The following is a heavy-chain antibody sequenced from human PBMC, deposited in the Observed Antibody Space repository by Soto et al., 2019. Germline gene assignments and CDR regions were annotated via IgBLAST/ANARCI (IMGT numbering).Heavy chain of an antibody. CDR2: IYWDDDK. V-gene: IGHV2-5*02. CDR3: AHSRGLAAPGLAFDY. J-gene: IGHJ4*02. Sequence: QITLKESGPTLVKPTQTLTLTCTFSGFSLRTYGVGVGWIRQPPGKALEWLALIYWDDDKRYSPSLKSRLTLTKDTSKTRVVPTMTTVDLVDTATYYCAHSRGLAAPGLAFDYWAQGTLATIS. CDR1: GFSLRTYGVG. D-gene: IGHD2-15*01.